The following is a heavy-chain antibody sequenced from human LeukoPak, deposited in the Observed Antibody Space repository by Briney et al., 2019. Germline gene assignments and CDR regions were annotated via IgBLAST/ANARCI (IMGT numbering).Heavy chain of an antibody. CDR1: GYTFTSYD. CDR3: ASACAEAYDYDSSGYSREEGFDY. Sequence: ASVKVSCKASGYTFTSYDINWVRQATGQGLEWMGWMNPNSGNTGYAQKFQGRVTMTRNTSIRTAYMELRSLRSEDTAVYYCASACAEAYDYDSSGYSREEGFDYWGQGTPVTVSS. CDR2: MNPNSGNT. J-gene: IGHJ4*02. V-gene: IGHV1-8*01. D-gene: IGHD3-22*01.